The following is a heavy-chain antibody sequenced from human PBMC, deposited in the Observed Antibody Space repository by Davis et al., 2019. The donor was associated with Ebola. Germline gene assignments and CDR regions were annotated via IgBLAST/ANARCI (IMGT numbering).Heavy chain of an antibody. CDR3: ARLVGRSFYGMDV. CDR2: IYPGDSDT. J-gene: IGHJ6*02. Sequence: KVSCKGSGYSFTSYWIGWVRQMPGKGLEWMGIIYPGDSDTRYSPSFQGQVTISADKSISTAYLQWSSLKASDTAMYYCARLVGRSFYGMDVWGQGTTVTVSS. V-gene: IGHV5-51*01. CDR1: GYSFTSYW.